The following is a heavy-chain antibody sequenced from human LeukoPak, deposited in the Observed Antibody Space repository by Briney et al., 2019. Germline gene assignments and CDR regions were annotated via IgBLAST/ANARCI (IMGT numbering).Heavy chain of an antibody. CDR3: AKDLDSTDLYDNAD. CDR1: GFTFSRYA. CDR2: IGSNGAIT. J-gene: IGHJ1*01. Sequence: GGSLRLSCVASGFTFSRYAMNWVRQTPGKRLEGVSLIGSNGAITHYADSVKGRFTISRDNSKNTLFLQMHRVRAEDTAVYYCAKDLDSTDLYDNADWGQGTLVTVSS. D-gene: IGHD2/OR15-2a*01. V-gene: IGHV3-23*01.